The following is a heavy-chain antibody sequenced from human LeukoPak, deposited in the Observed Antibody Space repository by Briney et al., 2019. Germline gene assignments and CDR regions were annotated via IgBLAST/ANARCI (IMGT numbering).Heavy chain of an antibody. V-gene: IGHV3-11*04. D-gene: IGHD6-13*01. CDR3: ATLAKGYSGTWNYYYFYMDV. CDR2: ISSSGTTI. Sequence: GGSLRLSCAASGFTFSDYYMTWIRQAPGKGLEWVSYISSSGTTIYYADSVKGRFTISRDSAKNSLYLQMNSLRAEDTAVYYCATLAKGYSGTWNYYYFYMDVWGKGTTVTVSS. J-gene: IGHJ6*03. CDR1: GFTFSDYY.